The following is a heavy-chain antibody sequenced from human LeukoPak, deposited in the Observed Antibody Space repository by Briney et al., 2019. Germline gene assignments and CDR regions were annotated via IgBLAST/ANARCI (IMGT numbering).Heavy chain of an antibody. D-gene: IGHD3-22*01. V-gene: IGHV3-23*01. J-gene: IGHJ6*03. CDR1: GFTFTSYA. Sequence: GGSLRLSCAGTGFTFTSYAKTWVRQAPGMGLEWVSAMSGSSASTYYADSVRGRFTISRDDSKNTLYLQMNSLRADDTAVYYCARGSSASTYYNMDVWGKGTTVTVSS. CDR2: MSGSSAST. CDR3: ARGSSASTYYNMDV.